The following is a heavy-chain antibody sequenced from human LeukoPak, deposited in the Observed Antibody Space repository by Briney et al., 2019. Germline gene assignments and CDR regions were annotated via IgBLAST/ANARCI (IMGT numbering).Heavy chain of an antibody. J-gene: IGHJ4*02. CDR3: TITVTDLYYFDY. V-gene: IGHV3-73*01. CDR2: IRNKANNNAT. Sequence: GGSLKLSCAASGFAFSGSTLHWVRQASGKGLEWVGRIRNKANNNATAYTASVKGRFTISRDDSKNTAYLQMSSLKSEDTAVYYCTITVTDLYYFDYWGQGTLVTVSS. D-gene: IGHD4-17*01. CDR1: GFAFSGST.